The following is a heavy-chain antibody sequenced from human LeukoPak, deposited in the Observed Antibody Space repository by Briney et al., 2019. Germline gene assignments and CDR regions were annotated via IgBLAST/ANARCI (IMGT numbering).Heavy chain of an antibody. D-gene: IGHD2-2*01. CDR1: GFTFSSYG. CDR3: ARDWRDIVVVPAADY. V-gene: IGHV3-20*04. CDR2: INWNGGST. J-gene: IGHJ4*02. Sequence: GGSLRLSCAASGFTFSSYGMHWVRQAPGKGLEWVSGINWNGGSTGYADSVKGRFTISRDNAKNSLYLQMNSLGAEDTALYYCARDWRDIVVVPAADYWGQGTLVTVSS.